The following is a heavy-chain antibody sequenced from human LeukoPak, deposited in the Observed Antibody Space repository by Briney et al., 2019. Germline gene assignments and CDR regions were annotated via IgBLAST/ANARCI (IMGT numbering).Heavy chain of an antibody. J-gene: IGHJ6*03. Sequence: GGSLRLSCAASGFTFSNYEMNWVRRAPGKGLEWVSYISSSGSTIYYADSVKGRFTISRDNAKNSLYLQMNSLRAEDTAVYYCARGDTRDYYYYYMDVWGKGTTVTVSS. CDR1: GFTFSNYE. CDR2: ISSSGSTI. V-gene: IGHV3-48*03. D-gene: IGHD3-16*01. CDR3: ARGDTRDYYYYYMDV.